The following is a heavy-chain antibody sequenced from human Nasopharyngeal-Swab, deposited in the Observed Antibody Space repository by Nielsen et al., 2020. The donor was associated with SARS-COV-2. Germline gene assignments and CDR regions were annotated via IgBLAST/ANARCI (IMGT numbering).Heavy chain of an antibody. D-gene: IGHD3-10*01. CDR2: INPNSGGT. Sequence: WVRQAPRQGLEWMGRINPNSGGTNYAQKFQGRVTMTRDTSISTAYMELSRLRSDDTAVYYCARGPYYGDYFDYWGQGTLVTVSS. V-gene: IGHV1-2*06. J-gene: IGHJ4*02. CDR3: ARGPYYGDYFDY.